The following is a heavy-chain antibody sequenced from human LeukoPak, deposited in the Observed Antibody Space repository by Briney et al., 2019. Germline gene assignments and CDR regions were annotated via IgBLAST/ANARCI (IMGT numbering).Heavy chain of an antibody. CDR3: ARNGGNSDYDY. J-gene: IGHJ4*02. V-gene: IGHV4-4*02. CDR2: IYHNGAT. CDR1: GGSISSSSSIC. D-gene: IGHD4-23*01. Sequence: PSETLSLTCAVPGGSISSSSSICWTWVRQPPGEGLEWIGEIYHNGATNYNPSLKSRVTMLLDKSKNQFFLKLNSVTAADTAVYYCARNGGNSDYDYWGQGTLVTVSA.